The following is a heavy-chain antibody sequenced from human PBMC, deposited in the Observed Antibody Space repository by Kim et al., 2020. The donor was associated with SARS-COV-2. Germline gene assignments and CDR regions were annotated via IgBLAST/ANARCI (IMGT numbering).Heavy chain of an antibody. CDR3: ARELGYCSGGSCYGSDY. Sequence: ASVKVSCKASGYTFTSYGISWVRQAPGQGLEWMGWISAYNGNTNYAQKLQGRVTMTTDTSTSTAYMELRSLRSDDTAVYYCARELGYCSGGSCYGSDYWGQGTLVTVSS. CDR1: GYTFTSYG. D-gene: IGHD2-15*01. CDR2: ISAYNGNT. V-gene: IGHV1-18*01. J-gene: IGHJ4*02.